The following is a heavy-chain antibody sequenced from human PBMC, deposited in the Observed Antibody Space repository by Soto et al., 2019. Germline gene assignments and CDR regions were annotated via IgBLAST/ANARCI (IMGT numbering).Heavy chain of an antibody. D-gene: IGHD6-13*01. Sequence: ASVKVSCKASGYTFTGYYMHWVRQAPGQGLEWMGWINPNSGGTNYAQKFQGWVTMTRDTSISTAYMELSRLRSDDTAVYYCARGHSAISIAAAGTWGVEDYYYGMDVWGQGTTVTVSS. J-gene: IGHJ6*02. CDR3: ARGHSAISIAAAGTWGVEDYYYGMDV. CDR1: GYTFTGYY. V-gene: IGHV1-2*04. CDR2: INPNSGGT.